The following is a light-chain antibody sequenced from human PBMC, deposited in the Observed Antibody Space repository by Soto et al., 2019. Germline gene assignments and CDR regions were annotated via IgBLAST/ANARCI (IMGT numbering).Light chain of an antibody. Sequence: IVLTQSPGTLSLSPGERATLSCRASQSVSSSYLAWYQQKPGQAPRLLIYGASGRATGIPDRFSGSGSGTDFTLTISRLEPEDFAVYYCQQYGSSIFTFGPATKVDIK. J-gene: IGKJ3*01. CDR1: QSVSSSY. V-gene: IGKV3-20*01. CDR3: QQYGSSIFT. CDR2: GAS.